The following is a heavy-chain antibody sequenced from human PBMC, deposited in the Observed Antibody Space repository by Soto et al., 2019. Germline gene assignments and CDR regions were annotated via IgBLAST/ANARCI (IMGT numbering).Heavy chain of an antibody. CDR1: GYTFTSYG. Sequence: ASGKVSCKASGYTFTSYGISWVRQAPGQGLEWMGWISAYNGNTNYAQKLQGRVTMTTDTSTSTAYMELRSLRSDDTAVYYCAREGGSETLQPSYNWFDTWGQGTLVTVSS. D-gene: IGHD6-25*01. CDR2: ISAYNGNT. J-gene: IGHJ5*02. CDR3: AREGGSETLQPSYNWFDT. V-gene: IGHV1-18*01.